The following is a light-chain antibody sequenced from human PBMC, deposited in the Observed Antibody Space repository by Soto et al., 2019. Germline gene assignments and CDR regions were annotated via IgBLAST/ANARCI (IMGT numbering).Light chain of an antibody. CDR3: QSYDSSLSGSYVV. J-gene: IGLJ2*01. V-gene: IGLV1-40*01. CDR2: GNS. Sequence: QSVLTQPPSASGTPGQRVTISCSGSSSNIGSNYVYWYQQLPGTAPKLLIYGNSNRPSGVPDRFSGSKSGTSASLAITGLQAEDEADYYCQSYDSSLSGSYVVFGGGTKLTVL. CDR1: SSNIGSNY.